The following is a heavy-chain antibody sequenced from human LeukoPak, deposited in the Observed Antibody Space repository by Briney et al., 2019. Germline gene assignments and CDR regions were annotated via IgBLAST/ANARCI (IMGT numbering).Heavy chain of an antibody. CDR3: ARRRDFIDF. CDR1: GFTLSDYY. Sequence: GGSLRLSCAASGFTLSDYYMSWIRQAPGKGLEWVSYSSSSGSTMNYADSVKGRFAISRDNAKNSLYLQMNSLRADDTAVYYCARRRDFIDFWGQGTLVTVSS. J-gene: IGHJ4*02. V-gene: IGHV3-11*01. CDR2: SSSSGSTM. D-gene: IGHD3/OR15-3a*01.